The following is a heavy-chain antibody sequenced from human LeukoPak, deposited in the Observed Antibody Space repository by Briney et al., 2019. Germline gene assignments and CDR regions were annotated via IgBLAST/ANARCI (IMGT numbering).Heavy chain of an antibody. J-gene: IGHJ3*02. D-gene: IGHD3-10*01. CDR1: GFTFSSYA. CDR3: EKPRGVLLWFGELYNDAFGI. CDR2: ISGSGGST. Sequence: GGSLRLSCAASGFTFSSYAMNWVRQAPGKGLEWVSSISGSGGSTYYADSVKGRFTISRDNSKNTLYLQMNSLRAEDTAVYYCEKPRGVLLWFGELYNDAFGIWGQGTMVTVSS. V-gene: IGHV3-23*01.